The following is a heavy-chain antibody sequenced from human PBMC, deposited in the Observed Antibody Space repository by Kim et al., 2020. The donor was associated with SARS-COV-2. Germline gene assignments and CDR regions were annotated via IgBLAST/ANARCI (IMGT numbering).Heavy chain of an antibody. J-gene: IGHJ6*03. D-gene: IGHD3-3*01. Sequence: ASVKVSCKASGYTFTSYDINWVRQATGQGLEWMGWMNPNSGNTGYAQKFQGRVTMTRNTSISTAYMELSSLRSEDTAVYYCARRGYDFWSGYYKYYYYYYMDVWGKGTTVTVSS. CDR3: ARRGYDFWSGYYKYYYYYYMDV. CDR1: GYTFTSYD. V-gene: IGHV1-8*01. CDR2: MNPNSGNT.